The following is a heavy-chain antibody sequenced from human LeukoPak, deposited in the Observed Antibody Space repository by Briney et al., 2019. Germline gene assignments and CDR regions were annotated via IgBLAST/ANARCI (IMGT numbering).Heavy chain of an antibody. D-gene: IGHD3-22*01. J-gene: IGHJ4*02. CDR1: GFTFSDYY. CDR2: IYSGGNT. CDR3: ARKTDSGGQGDY. Sequence: GGSLRLSCAASGFTFSDYYMSWIRQAPGKGLECVSVIYSGGNTYYADSVKGRFTISRDNSKNTLYLQMNSLRAEDTAVYYCARKTDSGGQGDYWGPGTLVTVSS. V-gene: IGHV3-66*01.